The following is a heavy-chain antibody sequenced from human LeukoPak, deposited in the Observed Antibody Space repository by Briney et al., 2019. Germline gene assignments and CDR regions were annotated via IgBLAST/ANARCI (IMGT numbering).Heavy chain of an antibody. CDR2: ISGRGGDT. D-gene: IGHD6-19*01. J-gene: IGHJ4*02. CDR1: GFTFSNYA. V-gene: IGHV3-23*01. Sequence: GGSLRLSCAASGFTFSNYAMSWVRQAPGKGLEWVSSISGRGGDTYYADSVKGRFTISRDNSKNTLYLQMNSLRAEDTAVYYCAKDFFDSSGHFFDYWGQGTLVTVSS. CDR3: AKDFFDSSGHFFDY.